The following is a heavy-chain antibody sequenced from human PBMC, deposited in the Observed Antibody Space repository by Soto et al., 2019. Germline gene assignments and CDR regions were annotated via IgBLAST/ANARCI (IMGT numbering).Heavy chain of an antibody. Sequence: QGKGLEWVAFISYDGTYKYYADSVRCRFTVYRDNSKSTLFLQMNSLKFEDTAVYVCAYSVDGRHTTLQYG. CDR3: AYSVDGRHTTLQYG. CDR2: ISYDGTYK. J-gene: IGHJ6*01. V-gene: IGHV3-30*14. D-gene: IGHD3-3*01.